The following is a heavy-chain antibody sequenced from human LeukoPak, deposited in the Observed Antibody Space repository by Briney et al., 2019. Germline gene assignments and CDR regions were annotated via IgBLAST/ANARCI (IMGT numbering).Heavy chain of an antibody. CDR2: TSASGSSP. CDR1: GFTFSNYG. D-gene: IGHD5-12*01. V-gene: IGHV3-23*01. Sequence: GGSLRLSCAASGFTFSNYGMNWVRQAPGKGLEWVSATSASGSSPHYSDSVKGRFTISRDNSKNTLYLQMNSLRAEDTAVYYCAKTTGGNAYDYIHYWGQGTLVTVSS. CDR3: AKTTGGNAYDYIHY. J-gene: IGHJ4*02.